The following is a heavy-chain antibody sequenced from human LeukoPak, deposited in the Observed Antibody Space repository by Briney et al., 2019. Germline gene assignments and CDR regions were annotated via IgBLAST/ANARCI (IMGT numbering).Heavy chain of an antibody. V-gene: IGHV3-48*03. D-gene: IGHD3-9*01. CDR1: GLSFSNYE. CDR3: AKVGVLRFFDWDC. CDR2: ISSSGNTI. Sequence: QPGGSLRLSCEASGLSFSNYEMNWVRQAPGKGLEWISYISSSGNTIYYADSVKGRFTISRDNAKDSLYLQMNSLRAEDTAIYYCAKVGVLRFFDWDCWGQGTLVTVSS. J-gene: IGHJ4*02.